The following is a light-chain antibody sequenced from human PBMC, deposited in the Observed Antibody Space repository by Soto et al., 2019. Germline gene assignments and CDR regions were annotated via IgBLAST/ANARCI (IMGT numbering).Light chain of an antibody. J-gene: IGLJ2*01. Sequence: QSALTQPASVSGSPGQSITISCTGTSSDVGGYDSVSWYQQHPGRAPKLMIYDVSNRPSGVSNRFSGSKSGNTASLTISGLQAEDEADYYCSSYTSSNTVLFGGGTQLTVL. CDR3: SSYTSSNTVL. CDR2: DVS. CDR1: SSDVGGYDS. V-gene: IGLV2-14*01.